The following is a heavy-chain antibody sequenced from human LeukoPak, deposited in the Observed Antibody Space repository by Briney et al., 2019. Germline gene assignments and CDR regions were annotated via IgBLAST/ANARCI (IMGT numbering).Heavy chain of an antibody. V-gene: IGHV3-48*04. D-gene: IGHD2-15*01. J-gene: IGHJ6*03. CDR3: ARDPKYCSGGSCYYYYYYMDV. Sequence: GGSLRLSCAASGFTFSSYSMNWVRQAPGKGLEWVSYISSSGSTIYYADSVKGRFTISRDNAKNSLYLQMNSLRAEDTAVYYCARDPKYCSGGSCYYYYYYMDVWGKGTTVTVSS. CDR2: ISSSGSTI. CDR1: GFTFSSYS.